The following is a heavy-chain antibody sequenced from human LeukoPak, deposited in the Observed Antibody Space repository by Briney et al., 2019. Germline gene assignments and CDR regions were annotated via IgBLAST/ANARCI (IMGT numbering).Heavy chain of an antibody. CDR1: GFTLSSYA. CDR3: AKVAAMYYFDY. CDR2: ISGSGVST. D-gene: IGHD2-8*01. V-gene: IGHV3-23*01. J-gene: IGHJ4*02. Sequence: GGSLRLSCVASGFTLSSYAMSWVRQAPGKGLEWVSAISGSGVSTYYADSVKGRFTISRDNSKNTLYLQVNSLRAEDTALYYCAKVAAMYYFDYWGQGTLVTVSS.